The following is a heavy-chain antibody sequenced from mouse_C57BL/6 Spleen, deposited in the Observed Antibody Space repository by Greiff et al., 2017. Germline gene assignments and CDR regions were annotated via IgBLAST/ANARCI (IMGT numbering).Heavy chain of an antibody. CDR1: GFNIKDDY. D-gene: IGHD2-2*01. CDR3: TTGMVTTQDYY. Sequence: VQLQQSGAELVRPGASVKLSCTASGFNIKDDYMHWVKQRPEQGLEWIGWIDPENGDTEYASKFQGKATITADPSSNTAYLPLSSLTSEDTAVYYCTTGMVTTQDYYWGQGTTLTVSS. CDR2: IDPENGDT. J-gene: IGHJ2*01. V-gene: IGHV14-4*01.